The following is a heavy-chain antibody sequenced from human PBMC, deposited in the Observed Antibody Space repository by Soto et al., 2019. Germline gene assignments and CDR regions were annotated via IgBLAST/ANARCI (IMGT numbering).Heavy chain of an antibody. CDR3: ARALNYYYYGMDV. CDR2: ISSSGGTI. V-gene: IGHV3-11*01. Sequence: GGSLRLSCAASGFTFSDYYMSWIRQAPGKGLEWVSYISSSGGTIYYADSVKGRFTISRDNARDSLYLWMNSLRPEDTADYYCARALNYYYYGMDVWGQGTTVTVSS. J-gene: IGHJ6*02. CDR1: GFTFSDYY.